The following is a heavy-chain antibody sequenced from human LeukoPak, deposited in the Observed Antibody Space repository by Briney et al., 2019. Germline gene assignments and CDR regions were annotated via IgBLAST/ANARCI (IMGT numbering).Heavy chain of an antibody. D-gene: IGHD3-22*01. V-gene: IGHV1-2*06. CDR3: ARGGDDSSGYYYADLDY. CDR2: IDPNSGVT. Sequence: ASVKVSCKASAYTFTAYCVHWVRQAPGQGLEWLGRIDPNSGVTTYAQNFQGRVSMTRDTSISTAYMELSRLRSDDTAVYYCARGGDDSSGYYYADLDYWGQGTLVTVSS. CDR1: AYTFTAYC. J-gene: IGHJ4*02.